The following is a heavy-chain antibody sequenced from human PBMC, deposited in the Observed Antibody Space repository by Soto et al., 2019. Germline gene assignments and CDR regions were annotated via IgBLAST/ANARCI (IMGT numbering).Heavy chain of an antibody. CDR3: ARGFWYYDFWSGYYTPFDP. CDR2: MNPNSGNT. D-gene: IGHD3-3*01. J-gene: IGHJ5*02. V-gene: IGHV1-8*02. CDR1: GYTFTSYG. Sequence: ASVKVSCKASGYTFTSYGISWVRQAPGQGLEWMGWMNPNSGNTGYAQKFQGRVTMTRNTSISTAYMELSSLRSEDTAVYYCARGFWYYDFWSGYYTPFDPWGQGTLVTVSS.